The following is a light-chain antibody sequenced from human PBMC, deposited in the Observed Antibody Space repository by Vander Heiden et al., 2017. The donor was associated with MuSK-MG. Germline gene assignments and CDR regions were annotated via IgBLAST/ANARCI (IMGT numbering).Light chain of an antibody. J-gene: IGKJ2*01. CDR1: QDITKC. V-gene: IGKV1-33*01. Sequence: DIQMTQSPSSLSASVGDRVTITCQASQDITKCLNWYQQKPGKAPKLLIYDASNLETGVSSRFSGSGSVTDFTLTISSLQPEDIATYYCQQDDNLPYTFGQGTKLVIK. CDR2: DAS. CDR3: QQDDNLPYT.